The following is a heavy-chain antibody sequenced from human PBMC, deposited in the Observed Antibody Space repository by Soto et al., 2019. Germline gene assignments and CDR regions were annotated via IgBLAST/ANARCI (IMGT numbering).Heavy chain of an antibody. CDR2: INHSGST. D-gene: IGHD3-3*01. J-gene: IGHJ6*03. CDR3: ARVVTIFGVVINPRGGYYYMDV. V-gene: IGHV4-34*01. Sequence: SETLSLTCAVYGGSFSGYYWSWIRQPPGKGLEWIGEINHSGSTNYNPSLKSRVTISVDTSKNQFSLKLSSVTAADTAVYYCARVVTIFGVVINPRGGYYYMDVWGKGTTVS. CDR1: GGSFSGYY.